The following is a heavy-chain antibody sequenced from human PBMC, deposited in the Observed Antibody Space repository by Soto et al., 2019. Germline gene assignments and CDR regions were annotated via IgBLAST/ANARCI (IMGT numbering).Heavy chain of an antibody. V-gene: IGHV4-39*01. CDR1: GGSISSSSYY. CDR3: ERRLSSGSRGGNDWFDP. CDR2: IYYSGST. J-gene: IGHJ5*02. Sequence: SETLSLTCTVSGGSISSSSYYWGWIRQPPGKGLEWIGSIYYSGSTYYNPSLKSRVTISVDTSKNQFSLKLSSVTAADTAVYYCERRLSSGSRGGNDWFDPWGQGTLVTVSS. D-gene: IGHD3-22*01.